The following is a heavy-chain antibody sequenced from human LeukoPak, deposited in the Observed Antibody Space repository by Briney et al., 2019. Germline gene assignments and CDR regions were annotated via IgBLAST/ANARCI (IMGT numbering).Heavy chain of an antibody. D-gene: IGHD6-6*01. CDR1: GVTFTDAY. V-gene: IGHV3-15*01. J-gene: IGHJ5*01. CDR3: TADRARGPRPLFDS. Sequence: GESLRLSCTASGVTFTDAYLGWLRQAPGKGREGCGSIKSKEHGGTPDFAAPVKDKFAISRDDSRNTMFLQMHSLKPEDIAGDYWTADRARGPRPLFDSWGGGTLVTVSS. CDR2: IKSKEHGGTP.